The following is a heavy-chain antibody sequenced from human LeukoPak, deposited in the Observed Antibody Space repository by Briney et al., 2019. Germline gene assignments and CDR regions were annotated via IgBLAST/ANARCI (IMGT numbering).Heavy chain of an antibody. CDR1: GGSVSSGSYY. J-gene: IGHJ4*02. D-gene: IGHD3-10*01. CDR3: ARDPAVHYFDY. V-gene: IGHV4-61*01. CDR2: IYYSGST. Sequence: SSETLSLTCTVSGGSVSSGSYYWSWIRQPPGKGLEWIGYIYYSGSTNYNPSLRSRVTISVDTSKNQFSLKLSSVTAADTAVYYCARDPAVHYFDYWGQGTLVTVSS.